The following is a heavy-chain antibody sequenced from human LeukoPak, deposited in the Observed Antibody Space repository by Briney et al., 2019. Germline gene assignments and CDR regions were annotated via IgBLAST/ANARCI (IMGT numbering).Heavy chain of an antibody. CDR3: AKVGGAGYSSNRRTYYYYYMDV. Sequence: GGSLRLSCAASGFTFSSYSMNWVRQAPGKGLEWVSSISSSSYIYYADSVKGRFTISRDNSKNTLYLQMNSLRAEDTAVYYCAKVGGAGYSSNRRTYYYYYMDVWGKGTTVTISS. D-gene: IGHD6-13*01. CDR2: ISSSSYI. V-gene: IGHV3-21*01. CDR1: GFTFSSYS. J-gene: IGHJ6*03.